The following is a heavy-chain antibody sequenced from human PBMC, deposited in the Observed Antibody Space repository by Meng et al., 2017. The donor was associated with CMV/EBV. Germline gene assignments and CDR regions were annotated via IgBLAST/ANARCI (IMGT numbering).Heavy chain of an antibody. J-gene: IGHJ3*02. CDR2: ISGSGGST. Sequence: GGSLRLSCAASGFTVSSNYMSWVRQAPGKGLEWVSAISGSGGSTYYADSVKGRFTISRDNSKNTLYLQMNSLRAEDTAVYYCAKTGTGSIAADAFDIWGQGTMVTVSS. V-gene: IGHV3-23*01. CDR3: AKTGTGSIAADAFDI. CDR1: GFTVSSNY. D-gene: IGHD6-25*01.